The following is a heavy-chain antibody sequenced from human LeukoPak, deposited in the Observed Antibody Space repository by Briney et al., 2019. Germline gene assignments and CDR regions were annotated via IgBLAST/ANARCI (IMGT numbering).Heavy chain of an antibody. Sequence: SETLSLTCTVSGGSISTYYWSWIRQPAGKGLEWIGRIYTSGSTNYNPSLKSRVTMSVETSKKQFSLKLSSVTAADTALYYCARDWNPTTNNWFDPWGQGTLVTVSS. D-gene: IGHD1-1*01. CDR2: IYTSGST. CDR1: GGSISTYY. CDR3: ARDWNPTTNNWFDP. V-gene: IGHV4-4*07. J-gene: IGHJ5*02.